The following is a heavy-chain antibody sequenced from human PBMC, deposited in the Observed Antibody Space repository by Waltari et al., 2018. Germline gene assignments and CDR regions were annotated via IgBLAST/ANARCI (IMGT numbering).Heavy chain of an antibody. Sequence: QVLLVESGGGLVKPGGSLRLSCAASGFTFSAYYLSGVRQAPGKGRELVSHISGIGSTTNYAASVKGRFTISRDNAKNSVFLQLNSLRADDTAMYYCVRDERWLHLIGTFDSWGQGTLVTVSS. CDR2: ISGIGSTT. V-gene: IGHV3-11*01. D-gene: IGHD3-9*01. J-gene: IGHJ4*02. CDR1: GFTFSAYY. CDR3: VRDERWLHLIGTFDS.